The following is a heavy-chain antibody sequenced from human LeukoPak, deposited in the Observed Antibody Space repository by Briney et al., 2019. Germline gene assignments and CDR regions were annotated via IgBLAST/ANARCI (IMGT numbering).Heavy chain of an antibody. CDR1: GDSVSSNGVA. V-gene: IGHV6-1*01. J-gene: IGHJ4*02. CDR2: TYYRSKLFN. CDR3: ARGAWRSFDY. Sequence: SQTLSLTCAISGDSVSSNGVAWNWLRQSPSRGLEWLGRTYYRSKLFNDYAVAGNSLITISPDISKNQFSLQPNSVTPEDTAVYFCARGAWRSFDYWGQGTLVTVTS.